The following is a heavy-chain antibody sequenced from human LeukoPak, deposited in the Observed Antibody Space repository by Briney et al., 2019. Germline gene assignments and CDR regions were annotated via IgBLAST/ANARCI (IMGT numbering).Heavy chain of an antibody. CDR3: VRKTLLGVSPYYFNAMDV. V-gene: IGHV4-4*02. D-gene: IGHD3-3*01. CDR1: GGSISTNNW. CDR2: IYHSGST. Sequence: SETLSLTCAVSGGSISTNNWWTWVRQPPGKGLEWVGEIYHSGSTTFNPSLKTRVTISVDKSKNQFSPKLNSVTAADTAVYYCVRKTLLGVSPYYFNAMDVWGQGTTVTVSS. J-gene: IGHJ6*02.